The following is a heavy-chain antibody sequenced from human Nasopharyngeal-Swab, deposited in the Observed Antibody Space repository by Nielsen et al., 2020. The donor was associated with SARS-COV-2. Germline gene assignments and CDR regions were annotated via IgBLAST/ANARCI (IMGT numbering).Heavy chain of an antibody. CDR1: GFTFSSYA. Sequence: GGSLRLSCAASGFTFSSYAMHWVRQAPGKGLEWVAVISYDGSNKYYADSVKGRFAISRDNSKNTMYLQMNSLRVEDTAVYYCARDFFVDGSPDYWGQGTLVTVSS. V-gene: IGHV3-30*09. CDR3: ARDFFVDGSPDY. D-gene: IGHD6-19*01. J-gene: IGHJ4*02. CDR2: ISYDGSNK.